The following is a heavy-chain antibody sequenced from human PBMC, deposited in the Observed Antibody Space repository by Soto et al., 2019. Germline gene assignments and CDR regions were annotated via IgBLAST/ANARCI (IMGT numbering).Heavy chain of an antibody. V-gene: IGHV4-59*08. CDR2: IYYSGST. CDR3: ARLHCNSPNCIPLDP. CDR1: GGSISSYY. D-gene: IGHD2-2*01. J-gene: IGHJ5*02. Sequence: PSETLSLTCTVSGGSISSYYWSWIRQPPGKGLEWIGFIYYSGSTNYNSSLKSRVTISVDNSKNQFSLKLSSVTAADTAVYYCARLHCNSPNCIPLDPWGQGTLVTVSS.